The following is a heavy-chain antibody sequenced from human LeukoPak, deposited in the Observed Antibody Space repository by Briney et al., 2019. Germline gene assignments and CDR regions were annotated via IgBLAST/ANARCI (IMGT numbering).Heavy chain of an antibody. D-gene: IGHD3-9*01. CDR1: GFTFSSYN. Sequence: PGGSLRLSCAASGFTFSSYNLNWVRQAPGKGLEWVSYISGSSITIYYADSVKGRFTISRDNAKNSLYLQMNSLRAEDTAIYYCARTKYQLHYDILTGYSNYYFDLWGRGTLVTVSS. CDR3: ARTKYQLHYDILTGYSNYYFDL. J-gene: IGHJ2*01. V-gene: IGHV3-48*01. CDR2: ISGSSITI.